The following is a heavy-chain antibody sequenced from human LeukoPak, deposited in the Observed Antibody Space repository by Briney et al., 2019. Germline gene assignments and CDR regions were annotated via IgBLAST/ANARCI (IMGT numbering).Heavy chain of an antibody. CDR1: GGSISSSSYY. Sequence: SETLSLTCTVSGGSISSSSYYWGWIRQPPGKGLEWIGSFYYSGSTYYNPSLKSRVTISVDTSKNQFSLKLSSVTAADTAVYYCARVLTRLGLGYFDYWGQGTLVTVSS. V-gene: IGHV4-39*07. CDR2: FYYSGST. J-gene: IGHJ4*02. D-gene: IGHD1-14*01. CDR3: ARVLTRLGLGYFDY.